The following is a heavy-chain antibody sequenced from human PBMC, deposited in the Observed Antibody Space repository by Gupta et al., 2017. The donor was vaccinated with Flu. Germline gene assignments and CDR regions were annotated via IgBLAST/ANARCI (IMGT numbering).Heavy chain of an antibody. CDR2: ISGSGGST. Sequence: EVQLLESGGGLVQPGGSLRLSCAASGFTFSSYAMSWVRQAPGKGLEWVSAISGSGGSTYYADSVKGRFTISRDNSKNTLYLQMNSLRAEDTAVYYCAKDAGGYCSGGSCYTGYFQHWGQGTLVTVSS. CDR1: GFTFSSYA. J-gene: IGHJ1*01. CDR3: AKDAGGYCSGGSCYTGYFQH. D-gene: IGHD2-15*01. V-gene: IGHV3-23*01.